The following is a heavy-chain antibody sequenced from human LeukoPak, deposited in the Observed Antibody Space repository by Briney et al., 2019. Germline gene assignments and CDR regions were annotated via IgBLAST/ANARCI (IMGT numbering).Heavy chain of an antibody. Sequence: SVKVSCKASGGTFSSYAISWVRQAPGQGLEWMGGIIPIFGTANYAQKFQGRVTITADESTSTANMELSSLRSEDTAVYYCAREERAIAAAGRGAFDYWGQGTLVTVSS. D-gene: IGHD6-13*01. J-gene: IGHJ4*02. CDR3: AREERAIAAAGRGAFDY. CDR2: IIPIFGTA. CDR1: GGTFSSYA. V-gene: IGHV1-69*01.